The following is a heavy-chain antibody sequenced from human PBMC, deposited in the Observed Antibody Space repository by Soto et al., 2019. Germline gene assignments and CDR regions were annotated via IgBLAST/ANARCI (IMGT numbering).Heavy chain of an antibody. CDR1: DGXICSGGSY. CDR3: AVLVPGSVNY. Sequence: TLALTRSVADGXICSGGSYWSWIRQPPVKGLQWIVYIYYSGSTYYNPSLKSRVTISVDTSKNQFSLKLSSVTSFFSAVYYCAVLVPGSVNYWDQG. V-gene: IGHV4-31*03. D-gene: IGHD3-3*02. J-gene: IGHJ4*02. CDR2: IYYSGST.